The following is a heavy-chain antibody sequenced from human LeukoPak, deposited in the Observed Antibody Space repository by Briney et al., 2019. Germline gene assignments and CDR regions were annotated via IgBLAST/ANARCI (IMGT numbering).Heavy chain of an antibody. Sequence: ASVKVSCKASGYTLTGYYMHWVRQAPGQGLEWMGWINPDSGGTKYAQKFQGRVTMTRDTSISTAYMELSRLRSDDTAVYYCARGSSSSWYKYFFNYWGQGTPVTVSS. D-gene: IGHD6-13*01. V-gene: IGHV1-2*02. CDR2: INPDSGGT. CDR1: GYTLTGYY. J-gene: IGHJ4*02. CDR3: ARGSSSSWYKYFFNY.